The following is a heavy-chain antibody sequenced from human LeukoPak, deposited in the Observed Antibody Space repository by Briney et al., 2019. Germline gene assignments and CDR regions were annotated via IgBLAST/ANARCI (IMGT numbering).Heavy chain of an antibody. CDR1: GFTFSSYA. CDR3: ARRSYDSSGYYFDY. CDR2: ISSNGGST. V-gene: IGHV3-64*01. D-gene: IGHD3-22*01. J-gene: IGHJ4*02. Sequence: GGSLRLSRAASGFTFSSYAMHWVRQAPGKGLEYVSAISSNGGSTYYANSVKGRFTISRDNSKNTLYLQMGSLRAEDMAVYYCARRSYDSSGYYFDYWGQGTLVTVSS.